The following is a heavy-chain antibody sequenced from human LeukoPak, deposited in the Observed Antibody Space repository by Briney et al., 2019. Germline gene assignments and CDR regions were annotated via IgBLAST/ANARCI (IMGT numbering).Heavy chain of an antibody. Sequence: GASVKVSCKASGYTFTSYVISWVRQAPGQGLEWMGWISAYNGNTNYAQKLQGRVTMTTDTSTSTAYMEMRSLRSDDTAVYYCARVSVDLRFLEWLDDAFDIWGQGTMVTVSS. CDR3: ARVSVDLRFLEWLDDAFDI. CDR2: ISAYNGNT. J-gene: IGHJ3*02. V-gene: IGHV1-18*01. D-gene: IGHD3-3*01. CDR1: GYTFTSYV.